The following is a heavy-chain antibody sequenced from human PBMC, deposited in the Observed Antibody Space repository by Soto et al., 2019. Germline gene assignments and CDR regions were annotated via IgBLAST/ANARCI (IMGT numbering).Heavy chain of an antibody. Sequence: ASVKVSCKASGYTFTSYGISWVRQAPGQGLEWMGWISAYNGNTNYAQKLQGRVTMTTDTSTSTAYMELRSLRSDDTAVYYCAGAARYSSGWYPNELYYFDYWGQGTLVTVSS. J-gene: IGHJ4*02. D-gene: IGHD6-19*01. CDR3: AGAARYSSGWYPNELYYFDY. V-gene: IGHV1-18*01. CDR2: ISAYNGNT. CDR1: GYTFTSYG.